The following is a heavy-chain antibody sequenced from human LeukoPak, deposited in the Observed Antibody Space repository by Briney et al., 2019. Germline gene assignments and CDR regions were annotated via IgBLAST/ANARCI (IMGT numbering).Heavy chain of an antibody. V-gene: IGHV3-23*01. CDR2: ISGNGAHP. CDR3: AIDPNWGTHS. CDR1: DFILSTYA. D-gene: IGHD7-27*01. J-gene: IGHJ4*02. Sequence: GGSLRLSCTASDFILSTYAMSWVRQAPGKGLEWVSSISGNGAHPYYADSVRGRFSISRDNSKNALYLQMNSLRVEDTAVYYCAIDPNWGTHSWGQGVLVTVSS.